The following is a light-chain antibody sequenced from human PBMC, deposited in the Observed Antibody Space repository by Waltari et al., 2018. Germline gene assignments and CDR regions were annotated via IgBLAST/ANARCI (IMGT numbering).Light chain of an antibody. J-gene: IGKJ1*01. CDR2: DAS. V-gene: IGKV3-20*01. Sequence: EIVLTQSPGTLSLSLGERATVSCRASQSVSRALACYQQKPGQAPRLLIYDASTRATGIPDRFSGSGSGTDFSLTISRLEPDDFAVYYCQHYLRLPVTFGQGTTVEI. CDR3: QHYLRLPVT. CDR1: QSVSRA.